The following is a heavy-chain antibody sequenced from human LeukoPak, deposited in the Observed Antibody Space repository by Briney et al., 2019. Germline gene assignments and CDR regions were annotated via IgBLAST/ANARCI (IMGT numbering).Heavy chain of an antibody. CDR2: ISSSGSTI. CDR3: ARALPYYDYVWGSYRYTGCFDY. Sequence: GGSLRLSCAASGFTFSDYYMSWIRQAPGKGLGWVSYISSSGSTIYYADSVKGRFTISRDNAKNSLYLQMNSLRAEDTAVYYCARALPYYDYVWGSYRYTGCFDYWGQGTLVTVSS. J-gene: IGHJ4*02. CDR1: GFTFSDYY. V-gene: IGHV3-11*01. D-gene: IGHD3-16*02.